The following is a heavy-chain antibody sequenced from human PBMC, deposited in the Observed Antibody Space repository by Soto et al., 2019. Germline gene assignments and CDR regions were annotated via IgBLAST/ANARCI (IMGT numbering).Heavy chain of an antibody. Sequence: QVQLVESGGGLVKPGGSLRLSCAASGFTFSDYYMSWIRQAPGKGLEWVSYISSSGRTIYYADSVKGRFTISRENAKNSLYLQMNSLRAEDTAVYYCARYLWYSSFSHYYYMDVWGKGTTVTVSS. V-gene: IGHV3-11*01. D-gene: IGHD2-8*01. CDR2: ISSSGRTI. CDR3: ARYLWYSSFSHYYYMDV. J-gene: IGHJ6*03. CDR1: GFTFSDYY.